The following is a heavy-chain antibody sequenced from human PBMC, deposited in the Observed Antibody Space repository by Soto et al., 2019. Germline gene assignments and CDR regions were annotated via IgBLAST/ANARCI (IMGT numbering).Heavy chain of an antibody. CDR2: IYHSGST. CDR1: SGSISSSNW. V-gene: IGHV4-4*02. CDR3: ARVVGSGSYHAFDI. J-gene: IGHJ3*02. Sequence: QVQLQESCPGLVKPSGTLSLTCAVSSGSISSSNWWSWVRQPPGKGLEWIGEIYHSGSTNYNQSRKSRVTISVDKSNNQFSAKVSSVTAVDTEVYYCARVVGSGSYHAFDIVVQGTMVTVFS. D-gene: IGHD3-10*01.